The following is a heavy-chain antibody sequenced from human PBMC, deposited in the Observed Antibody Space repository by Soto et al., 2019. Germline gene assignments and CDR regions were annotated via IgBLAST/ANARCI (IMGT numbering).Heavy chain of an antibody. D-gene: IGHD3-10*01. CDR2: IYWDDDK. V-gene: IGHV2-5*02. CDR3: AHVPSYYQYDWFDP. J-gene: IGHJ5*02. CDR1: GFSLTTRGVG. Sequence: SGPTLVNPTQALTLTCTFSGFSLTTRGVGVGWIRQPPGKALECLALIYWDDDKRYSPSLQSRLSITKDTSKNQVVLTMTNMDPVDTATYHCAHVPSYYQYDWFDPWGQGTLVTVSS.